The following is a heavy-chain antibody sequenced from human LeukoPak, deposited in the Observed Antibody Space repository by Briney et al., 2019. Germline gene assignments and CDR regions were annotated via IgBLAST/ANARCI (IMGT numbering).Heavy chain of an antibody. Sequence: PGGSLRLSCAASGFTFSTYDMHWVRHATGKGLEWVSIIDTAGDTYYSDSVKGRFTISRENAKNSLYLQMTSLRAEDTAVYYCRASITAVDYWGQGTLVTVSS. CDR3: RASITAVDY. CDR2: IDTAGDT. J-gene: IGHJ4*02. V-gene: IGHV3-13*01. CDR1: GFTFSTYD.